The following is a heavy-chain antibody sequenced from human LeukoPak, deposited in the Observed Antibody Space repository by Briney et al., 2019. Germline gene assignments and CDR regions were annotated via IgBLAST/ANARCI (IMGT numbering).Heavy chain of an antibody. CDR1: GGSISSSSYY. Sequence: SETLSLTCTVSGGSISSSSYYWGWIRQPPGKGLEWIGSIYYSGSTYYNPSLKSRVTISVDTSKNQFSLKLSSVTAADTAVYYCARRWSPRNNWFDPWGQGTLVTVSS. J-gene: IGHJ5*02. CDR3: ARRWSPRNNWFDP. CDR2: IYYSGST. V-gene: IGHV4-39*01.